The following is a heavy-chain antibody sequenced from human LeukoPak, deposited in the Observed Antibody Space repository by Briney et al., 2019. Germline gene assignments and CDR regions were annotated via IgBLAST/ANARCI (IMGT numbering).Heavy chain of an antibody. V-gene: IGHV3-30*14. CDR1: GFTFSSYA. J-gene: IGHJ3*02. Sequence: GGSLRLSCAASGFTFSSYAMHWVRQAPGKGLEWVAVISYDGSNKYYADSVKGRFTISRENAKNSLYLQMNSLRAGDTAVYYCAREANYGGNSDAFDIWGQGTMVTVSS. D-gene: IGHD4-23*01. CDR3: AREANYGGNSDAFDI. CDR2: ISYDGSNK.